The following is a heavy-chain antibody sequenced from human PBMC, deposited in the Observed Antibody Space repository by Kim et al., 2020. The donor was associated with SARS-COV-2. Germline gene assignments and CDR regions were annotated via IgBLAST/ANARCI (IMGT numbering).Heavy chain of an antibody. V-gene: IGHV3-30-3*01. CDR3: ARASRGGYYYGMDV. Sequence: GGSLRLSCAASGFTFSSYAMHWVRQAPGKGLEWVAVISYDGSNKYYADSVKGRFTISRDNSKNTLYLQMNSLRAEDTAVYYRARASRGGYYYGMDVWGQGTTVTVSS. J-gene: IGHJ6*02. CDR1: GFTFSSYA. D-gene: IGHD3-10*01. CDR2: ISYDGSNK.